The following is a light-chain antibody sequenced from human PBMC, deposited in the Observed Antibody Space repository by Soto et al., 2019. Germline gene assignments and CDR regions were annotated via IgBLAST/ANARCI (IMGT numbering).Light chain of an antibody. V-gene: IGKV3-11*01. CDR3: QQRSSWPIT. CDR2: DAY. CDR1: QSVSSY. J-gene: IGKJ5*01. Sequence: EIVLTQSPATLSLSPGERDTLSCMASQSVSSYLAWHQQKPGQAPRLLIYDAYNRATGITARFSGSGSGTDFTLTISSLEPEDFAVYYCQQRSSWPITFGPGTRLDIK.